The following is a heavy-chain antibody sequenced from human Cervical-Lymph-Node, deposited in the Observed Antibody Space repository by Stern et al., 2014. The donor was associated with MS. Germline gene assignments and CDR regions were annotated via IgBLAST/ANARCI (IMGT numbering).Heavy chain of an antibody. V-gene: IGHV1-69*09. CDR1: GGTFSSSYA. CDR3: ARGVVSNRAAATLHNLFDP. D-gene: IGHD2-15*01. CDR2: IIPIIGLP. J-gene: IGHJ5*02. Sequence: QVQLVQSGAEVKKPGSSMNVSCKTSGGTFSSSYAITWMRQAPGPGLEWMGRIIPIIGLPNYAQKFQGRVTITADTSTSTTFMELSSLRSEDTAVYYCARGVVSNRAAATLHNLFDPWGQGTLVTVSS.